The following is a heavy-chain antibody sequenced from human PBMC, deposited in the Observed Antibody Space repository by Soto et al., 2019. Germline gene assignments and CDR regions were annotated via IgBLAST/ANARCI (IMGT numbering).Heavy chain of an antibody. D-gene: IGHD3-22*01. CDR2: IYYSGST. Sequence: PSETLSLTCTVSGGSISSGDYYWSWIRQPPGKGLEWIGYIYYSGSTYYNPSLKSRVTISVDTSKNQFSLKLSSVTDADTAVYYCARVITMINAFDIWGQGTMVT. CDR1: GGSISSGDYY. J-gene: IGHJ3*02. V-gene: IGHV4-30-4*01. CDR3: ARVITMINAFDI.